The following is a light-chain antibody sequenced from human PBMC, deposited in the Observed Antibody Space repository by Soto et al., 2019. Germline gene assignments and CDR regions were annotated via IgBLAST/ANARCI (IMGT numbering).Light chain of an antibody. J-gene: IGLJ2*01. V-gene: IGLV2-8*01. CDR1: SSDVGGYNY. CDR2: EVS. Sequence: QSALTQPPSATGSPGQSVTISCTGTSSDVGGYNYVSWYQQHPGKAPKLMIYEVSKRPSGVPDRFSGSKSGNTASLTVSGLHAEAEADYYCSSYAGSNNVVFGGGTKLTVL. CDR3: SSYAGSNNVV.